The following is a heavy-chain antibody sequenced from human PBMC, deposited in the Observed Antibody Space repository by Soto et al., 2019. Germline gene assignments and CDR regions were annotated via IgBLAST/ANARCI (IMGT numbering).Heavy chain of an antibody. V-gene: IGHV3-23*01. J-gene: IGHJ4*02. CDR3: AKLYYYDSSGSHGAFDY. D-gene: IGHD3-22*01. CDR2: ISGGGGST. CDR1: GFTFSSYA. Sequence: PGGSLRLSCAASGFTFSSYAMSWVRQTPGKGLEWVSAISGGGGSTYYADSVKGRFTISRDNSKNTLYLQMNSLRAEDTAVYYCAKLYYYDSSGSHGAFDYWGQGTLVTVSS.